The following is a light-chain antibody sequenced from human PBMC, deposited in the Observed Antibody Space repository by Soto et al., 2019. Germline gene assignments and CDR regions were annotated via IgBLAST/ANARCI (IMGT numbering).Light chain of an antibody. Sequence: EIVITHSPATLSVSPGERATLSFSASQSVSSTLAWYQQKPGQAPRLLIYDASNRATGIPARFSGSGSGTDFTLTISSLEPEDFAVYYCQQRSNWPPIPFGQGPRLKI. J-gene: IGKJ5*01. CDR1: QSVSST. CDR2: DAS. V-gene: IGKV3-11*01. CDR3: QQRSNWPPIP.